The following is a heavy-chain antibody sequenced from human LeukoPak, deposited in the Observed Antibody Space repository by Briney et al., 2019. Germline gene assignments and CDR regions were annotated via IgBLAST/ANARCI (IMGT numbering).Heavy chain of an antibody. CDR2: ISYDGSNK. CDR3: AREEYYHDSSGYYPVYYFDH. CDR1: GFTFSSYP. V-gene: IGHV3-30*04. D-gene: IGHD3-22*01. Sequence: GGSLRLSSAASGFTFSSYPMHWVRQAPGKGLEWVAIISYDGSNKHYADSVRRRFTTSRDNSKNTVSLQMNSLRAEDTAIYYCAREEYYHDSSGYYPVYYFDHWGQGTLVTGSS. J-gene: IGHJ4*02.